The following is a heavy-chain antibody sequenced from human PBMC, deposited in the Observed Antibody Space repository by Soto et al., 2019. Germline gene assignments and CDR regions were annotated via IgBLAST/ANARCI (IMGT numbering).Heavy chain of an antibody. CDR2: ISTYNGNT. D-gene: IGHD5-12*01. J-gene: IGHJ4*02. Sequence: QVQLVQSGAEVKKPGASVKVSCKASGYTFISYGIIWVRQAPGQGLEWMGWISTYNGNTNYAQKLQGRVTMTTDTSTSTAYMELRSLTSDDTAVYYCARVRISRYDQMRGVDYWGQGTLVTVSS. V-gene: IGHV1-18*01. CDR1: GYTFISYG. CDR3: ARVRISRYDQMRGVDY.